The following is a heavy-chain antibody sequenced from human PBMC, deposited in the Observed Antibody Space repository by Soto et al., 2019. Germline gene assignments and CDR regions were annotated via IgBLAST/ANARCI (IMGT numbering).Heavy chain of an antibody. V-gene: IGHV1-18*01. J-gene: IGHJ4*02. CDR2: ISAYNGNT. Sequence: QVPLVQSGAEVKKPGASVKVSCKASGYTFTSYGISWVRQAPGQGLEWMGWISAYNGNTNYAQKLKGRVTMTKDTSTSKAYMAVRAMRSDDTAVYYGARGELLWFGDPQGADYWGQGTLVTVSS. D-gene: IGHD3-10*01. CDR1: GYTFTSYG. CDR3: ARGELLWFGDPQGADY.